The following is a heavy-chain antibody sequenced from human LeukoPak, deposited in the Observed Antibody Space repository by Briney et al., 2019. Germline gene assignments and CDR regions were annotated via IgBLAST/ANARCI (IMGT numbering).Heavy chain of an antibody. J-gene: IGHJ3*02. V-gene: IGHV3-66*01. Sequence: GGSLRLSCAASGVTASSNYMSWVRQAPGEGLGWVSGIYSGGSTYYADSVKGRFTISRDNSKNTLYLEMNSLRAEDTAVYYCARAGFTAGAFDIWGQGAMVAVSS. CDR1: GVTASSNY. CDR2: IYSGGST. D-gene: IGHD3-10*01. CDR3: ARAGFTAGAFDI.